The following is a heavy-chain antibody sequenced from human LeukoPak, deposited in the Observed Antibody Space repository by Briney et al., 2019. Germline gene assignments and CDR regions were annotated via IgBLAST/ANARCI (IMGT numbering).Heavy chain of an antibody. CDR3: ARDLMDYDVSTGLHHYYMDV. V-gene: IGHV3-74*01. D-gene: IGHD3-9*01. J-gene: IGHJ6*02. Sequence: GGSLRLSCAASGFTFSTYWMHWVRQAPGKGLVWVSRINTDGSRTDSVEGRFTISRDNAKNTLYLQMNSLRAEDTAVYYCARDLMDYDVSTGLHHYYMDVWGQGTTVTVSS. CDR2: INTDGSR. CDR1: GFTFSTYW.